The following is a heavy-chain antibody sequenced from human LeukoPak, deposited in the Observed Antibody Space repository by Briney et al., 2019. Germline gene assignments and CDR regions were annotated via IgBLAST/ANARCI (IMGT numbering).Heavy chain of an antibody. CDR2: IYPRGST. CDR1: GGPIKRGSYE. J-gene: IGHJ4*02. V-gene: IGHV4-30-2*01. CDR3: SRFAPRAMGNYLDF. Sequence: PSGTPAPPCAVPGGPIKRGSYERSRIRQPPGEGLGWIGYIYPRGSTYYNSSLKSRVILSLDKSANQFSLNLSSVTAADTAVYYCSRFAPRAMGNYLDFWGQGTLVTVSS. D-gene: IGHD7-27*01.